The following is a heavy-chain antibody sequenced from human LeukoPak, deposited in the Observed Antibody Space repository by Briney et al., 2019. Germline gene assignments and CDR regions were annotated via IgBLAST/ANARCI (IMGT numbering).Heavy chain of an antibody. CDR2: ISGYNGNT. D-gene: IGHD6-13*01. CDR3: ARVAAADYFDY. Sequence: ASVKVSCKASGYTFTSYGISWVRQAPGQGLEWMGWISGYNGNTNYAQKFLGRVSMTADTSTSTAYMELRSLTSDDTAVYYCARVAAADYFDYWGQGTLVTVSS. V-gene: IGHV1-18*01. J-gene: IGHJ4*02. CDR1: GYTFTSYG.